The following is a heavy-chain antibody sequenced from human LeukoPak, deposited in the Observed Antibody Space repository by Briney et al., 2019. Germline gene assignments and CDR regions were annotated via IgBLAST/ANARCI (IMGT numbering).Heavy chain of an antibody. D-gene: IGHD6-19*01. CDR2: ISWNSGSI. CDR3: AKDRAGWLPTTDD. J-gene: IGHJ4*02. Sequence: GRSLRLSCAAPGFTFDDYAMRWVRQASGKGLEWVSGISWNSGSIGYADSVKGRFTISRDNAKNSLYLQMNSLRAEDTALYYCAKDRAGWLPTTDDWGQGTLVTVSS. V-gene: IGHV3-9*01. CDR1: GFTFDDYA.